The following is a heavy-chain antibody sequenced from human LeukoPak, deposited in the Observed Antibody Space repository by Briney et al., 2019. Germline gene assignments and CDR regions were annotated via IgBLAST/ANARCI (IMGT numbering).Heavy chain of an antibody. V-gene: IGHV3-30*18. CDR1: GFTFSSYG. D-gene: IGHD6-13*01. Sequence: GGSLRLSCAASGFTFSSYGMQWVRQAPGKGLEWVAVISYDGSNKYYADSVKGRFTISRDNSKNTLYLQMNSLRAEDTAVYYCAKDLLVSSWYRTALKYNWFDPWGQGTLVTVSS. J-gene: IGHJ5*02. CDR3: AKDLLVSSWYRTALKYNWFDP. CDR2: ISYDGSNK.